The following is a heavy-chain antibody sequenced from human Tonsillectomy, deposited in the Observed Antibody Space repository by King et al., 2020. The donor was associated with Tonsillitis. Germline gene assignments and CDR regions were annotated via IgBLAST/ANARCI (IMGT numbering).Heavy chain of an antibody. Sequence: QLQESGPGLVKPSQTLSLTCTVSGGSISSGGYYWSWIRQHPGKGLEWIGYIYYSGSTYYNTSLKSRVTISVDTSKNQFSLKLSSVTAADTAVYYCARLDIVVVVAATPLAFDIWGQGTMVTVSS. V-gene: IGHV4-31*03. J-gene: IGHJ3*02. CDR1: GGSISSGGYY. CDR3: ARLDIVVVVAATPLAFDI. D-gene: IGHD2-15*01. CDR2: IYYSGST.